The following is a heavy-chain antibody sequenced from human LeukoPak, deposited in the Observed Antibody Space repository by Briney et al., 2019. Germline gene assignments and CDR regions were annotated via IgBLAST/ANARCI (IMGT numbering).Heavy chain of an antibody. Sequence: GASVKVSCKASGYTFTSYDINWVRQATGQGLEWMGWMNPNSGNTGYAQKFQGRVTMTRNTSISTAYMELSSLRSGDTAVYYCARGYNWNYWKRYYYYGMDVWGQGTTVTVSS. CDR2: MNPNSGNT. CDR1: GYTFTSYD. D-gene: IGHD1-7*01. V-gene: IGHV1-8*01. CDR3: ARGYNWNYWKRYYYYGMDV. J-gene: IGHJ6*02.